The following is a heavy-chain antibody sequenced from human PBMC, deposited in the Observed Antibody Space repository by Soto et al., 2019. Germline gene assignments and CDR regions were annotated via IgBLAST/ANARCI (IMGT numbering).Heavy chain of an antibody. CDR1: GYTFTSYG. CDR3: ARDPGGIVAVPAAIGWDYYYGMDV. V-gene: IGHV1-18*01. D-gene: IGHD2-2*01. CDR2: ISAYNGNT. J-gene: IGHJ6*02. Sequence: QVQLVQSGAEVKKPGASVKVSCKASGYTFTSYGISWVRQAPGQGLEWMGWISAYNGNTNYAQKLQGRVTMTTDTSTSTAYMELRSLRSDDTAVYYCARDPGGIVAVPAAIGWDYYYGMDVWGQGTTVTVSS.